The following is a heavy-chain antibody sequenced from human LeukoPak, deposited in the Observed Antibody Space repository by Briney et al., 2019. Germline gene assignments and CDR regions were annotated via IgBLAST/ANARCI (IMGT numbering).Heavy chain of an antibody. V-gene: IGHV5-51*01. Sequence: GESLKISCKGSGYSFTSYWIGWVRQMPGKGLEWMGIIYPDDSDTRYSPSFQGQVTISADKSISTAYLQWSSLKASDTAMYYCARHMDPGYSSGDGWFDPWGQGTLVTVSS. CDR2: IYPDDSDT. D-gene: IGHD6-19*01. CDR3: ARHMDPGYSSGDGWFDP. J-gene: IGHJ5*02. CDR1: GYSFTSYW.